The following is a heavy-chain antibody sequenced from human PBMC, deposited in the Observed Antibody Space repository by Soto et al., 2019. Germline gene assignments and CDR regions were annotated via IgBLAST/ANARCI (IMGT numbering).Heavy chain of an antibody. D-gene: IGHD3-10*01. Sequence: SHTLSLTCAISGASVTSDTTSWLRTTQSPSRGLEWLGRTYYKSKWNHDYELSVTIRINISTDTSQKQLSLDLASDTPEDTGVNFCVEVTFFRGMYVWGQGTPGTVFS. V-gene: IGHV6-1*01. J-gene: IGHJ6*02. CDR3: VEVTFFRGMYV. CDR1: GASVTSDTTS. CDR2: TYYKSKWNH.